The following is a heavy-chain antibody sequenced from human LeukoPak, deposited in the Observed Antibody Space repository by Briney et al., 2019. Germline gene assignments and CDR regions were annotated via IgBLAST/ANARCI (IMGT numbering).Heavy chain of an antibody. J-gene: IGHJ4*02. CDR1: NYTMNSGYY. CDR2: TTHSGST. V-gene: IGHV4-34*01. CDR3: ARGPAYSWLRSGSVCFFDF. Sequence: SETLSLTCKVSNYTMNSGYYWSWIRQTPGNGLEWIGETTHSGSTDYSPSLKSRVSVSVDTSKNQFSLRLTSVTAADTAVYYCARGPAYSWLRSGSVCFFDFWGQGVLVTVSS. D-gene: IGHD6-19*01.